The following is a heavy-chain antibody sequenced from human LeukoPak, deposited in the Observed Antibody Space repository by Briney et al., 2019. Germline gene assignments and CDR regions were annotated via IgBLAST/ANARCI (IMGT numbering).Heavy chain of an antibody. Sequence: PSETLSLTCAVYGGSFSGYYWSWIRQPAGKGLEWIGRTYTSGSTNYNPSLKSRVTMSVDTSKNQFSLKLSSVTAADTAVYYCARDENPPDFWSGYGWFDPWGQGTLVTVSS. D-gene: IGHD3-3*01. CDR1: GGSFSGYY. J-gene: IGHJ5*02. CDR2: TYTSGST. CDR3: ARDENPPDFWSGYGWFDP. V-gene: IGHV4-4*07.